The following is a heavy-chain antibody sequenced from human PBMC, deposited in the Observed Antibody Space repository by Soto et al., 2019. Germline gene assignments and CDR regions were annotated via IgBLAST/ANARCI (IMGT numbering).Heavy chain of an antibody. J-gene: IGHJ6*02. V-gene: IGHV5-51*01. CDR2: IYPGDSDT. Sequence: GETLKISCKGSGYSFTSYWIGWERQMPGKVLEWMGIIYPGDSDTRYSPSFQGQVTISADKSISTAYLQWSSLKASDTAMYYCARRRPYSYGYYYGMDVWGQGXTVTVYS. D-gene: IGHD5-18*01. CDR1: GYSFTSYW. CDR3: ARRRPYSYGYYYGMDV.